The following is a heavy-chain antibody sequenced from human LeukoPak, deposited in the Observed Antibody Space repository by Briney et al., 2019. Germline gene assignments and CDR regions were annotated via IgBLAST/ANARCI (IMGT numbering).Heavy chain of an antibody. CDR1: GFTFSRYS. CDR2: ISRSSSYI. CDR3: ARDPESESSGNADY. D-gene: IGHD3-22*01. Sequence: GGSLRLSCAASGFTFSRYSMNWVRQAPGKGLEWVSSISRSSSYIYYADSVKGRFTISRDNAKNSLYLQMNSLRAEDTAVYYCARDPESESSGNADYWGQGTLVTVSS. J-gene: IGHJ4*02. V-gene: IGHV3-21*01.